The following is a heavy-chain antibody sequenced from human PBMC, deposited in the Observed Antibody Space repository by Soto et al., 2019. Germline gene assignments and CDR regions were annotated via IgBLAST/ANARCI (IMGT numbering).Heavy chain of an antibody. Sequence: EVQLLESGGGLVQPGGSLRLSCAASGFTFSSYAMSWVRQPPGKGLEWVSAISGSGGSTYYADSVKGRFTISRDNSKNRLYLQMNSLRAEDTAVYYWAKALDNWTDGGNFDYWGQGTLVTVSS. CDR1: GFTFSSYA. D-gene: IGHD1-1*01. CDR3: AKALDNWTDGGNFDY. CDR2: ISGSGGST. J-gene: IGHJ4*02. V-gene: IGHV3-23*01.